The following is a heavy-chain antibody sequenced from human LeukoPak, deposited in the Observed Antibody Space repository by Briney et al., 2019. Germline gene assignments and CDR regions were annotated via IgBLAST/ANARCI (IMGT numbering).Heavy chain of an antibody. Sequence: GASVTVSCTASGYTFTSYGISWVRQAPGQGLEWMGWISAYNGNTNYAQKLQGRVTMTTDTSTSTAYMELRSLRSDDTAVYYCARDSEDYYDPLGAFDIWGQGTMVTVSS. D-gene: IGHD3-22*01. J-gene: IGHJ3*02. CDR1: GYTFTSYG. CDR2: ISAYNGNT. CDR3: ARDSEDYYDPLGAFDI. V-gene: IGHV1-18*01.